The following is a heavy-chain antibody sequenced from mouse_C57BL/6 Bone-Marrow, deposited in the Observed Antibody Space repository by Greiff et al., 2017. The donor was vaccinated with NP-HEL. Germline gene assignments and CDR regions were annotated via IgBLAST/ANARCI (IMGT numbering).Heavy chain of an antibody. V-gene: IGHV5-17*01. Sequence: EVKLMESGGGLVKPGGSLKLSCAASGFTFSDYGMHWVRQAPEKGLEWVAYISSGSSTIYYADTVKGRFTISRDNAKNTLFLQMTSLRSEDTAMYYCASGGTVSYWYFDVWGTGTTVTVSS. J-gene: IGHJ1*03. CDR2: ISSGSSTI. D-gene: IGHD3-3*01. CDR1: GFTFSDYG. CDR3: ASGGTVSYWYFDV.